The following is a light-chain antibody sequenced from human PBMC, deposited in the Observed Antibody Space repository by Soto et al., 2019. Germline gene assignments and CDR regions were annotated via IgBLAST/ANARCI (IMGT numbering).Light chain of an antibody. Sequence: QSVLTQPPSVSGTPGQRVTISCSGSSSNIGSNTVNWYQQFPGTAPRLLIYSSYQRPSGVPDRFSGSQSGTSASLAISGLQSDDEADYYCQSYDSSLSGHVVFGGGTKLTVL. CDR3: QSYDSSLSGHVV. CDR1: SSNIGSNT. CDR2: SSY. V-gene: IGLV1-44*01. J-gene: IGLJ2*01.